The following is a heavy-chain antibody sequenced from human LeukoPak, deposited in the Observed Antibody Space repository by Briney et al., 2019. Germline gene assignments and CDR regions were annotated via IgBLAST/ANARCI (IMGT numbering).Heavy chain of an antibody. D-gene: IGHD4-23*01. J-gene: IGHJ4*02. V-gene: IGHV1-24*01. CDR3: ATVGNYGGNSYFDY. Sequence: ASVKVSCKVSGYTLTELSMHWVRQAPGKGLEWMGGFDPEDGETIYAQKFQSRVTMTEDTSTDTAYMELSSLRSEDTAVYYCATVGNYGGNSYFDYWGQGTLVTVSS. CDR1: GYTLTELS. CDR2: FDPEDGET.